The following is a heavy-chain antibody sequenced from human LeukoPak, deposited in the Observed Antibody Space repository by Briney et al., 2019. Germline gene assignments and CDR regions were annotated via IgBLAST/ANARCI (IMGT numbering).Heavy chain of an antibody. CDR2: IYHSGST. J-gene: IGHJ5*02. CDR3: ARDWKVIAARGTWFDP. Sequence: SETLSLTCTVSGGSISSGGYYWSWIRQPPGKGLEWIGYIYHSGSTYYNPSLKSRVTISVDRSKNQFSLKLSSVTAADTAVYYCARDWKVIAARGTWFDPWGQGTLVTVSS. CDR1: GGSISSGGYY. D-gene: IGHD6-6*01. V-gene: IGHV4-30-2*01.